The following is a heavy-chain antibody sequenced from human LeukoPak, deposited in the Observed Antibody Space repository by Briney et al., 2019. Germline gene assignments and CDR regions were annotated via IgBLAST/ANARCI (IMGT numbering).Heavy chain of an antibody. D-gene: IGHD6-6*01. Sequence: SVKVSCKASGGTFSSYAISWVRQAPGQGLEWMGGIIPIFGKANYAQKFQGRVTITTDESTSTAYMELSSLRSEDTAVYYCAKSHGSSSFGFYYYYMDVWGKGTTVTVSS. J-gene: IGHJ6*03. V-gene: IGHV1-69*05. CDR1: GGTFSSYA. CDR3: AKSHGSSSFGFYYYYMDV. CDR2: IIPIFGKA.